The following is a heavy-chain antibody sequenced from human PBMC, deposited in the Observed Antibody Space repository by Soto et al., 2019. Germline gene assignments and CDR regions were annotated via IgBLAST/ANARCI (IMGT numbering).Heavy chain of an antibody. Sequence: QVQLQESGPGLVKPSQTLSLTCTVSGGSISSSNYYWSWIRQHPGKGLEWIGNINYSGSTYYNPSLKSRVTTSVDTSKTQFSLRLSSVTAADTAVYFCARVKYSYMDVWGKGTTVTVSS. J-gene: IGHJ6*03. CDR1: GGSISSSNYY. CDR3: ARVKYSYMDV. CDR2: INYSGST. D-gene: IGHD2-15*01. V-gene: IGHV4-31*03.